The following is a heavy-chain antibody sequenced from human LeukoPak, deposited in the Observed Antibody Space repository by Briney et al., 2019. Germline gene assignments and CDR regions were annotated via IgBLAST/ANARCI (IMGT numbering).Heavy chain of an antibody. Sequence: GGSLRLSCAVSGITLSNYGVTWVRQAPGKGLEWVAGISDTGGRTNYADSVKGRFTISRDNPKNTLYLQMNSLRAEDTAVYFCAKRGVVIRDILVGFHKEAYYFDSWGQGALVTVSS. CDR2: ISDTGGRT. V-gene: IGHV3-23*01. CDR1: GITLSNYG. D-gene: IGHD2-15*01. J-gene: IGHJ4*02. CDR3: AKRGVVIRDILVGFHKEAYYFDS.